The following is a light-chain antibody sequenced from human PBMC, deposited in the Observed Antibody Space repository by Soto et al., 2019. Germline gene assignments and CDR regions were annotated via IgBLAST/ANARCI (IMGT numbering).Light chain of an antibody. CDR1: TSNIGSNT. Sequence: QAVVTQPPSASGTPGQRVTISCSGSTSNIGSNTVNWYQQLPGAAPKLLIYGHNQRPSGVPDRFSGSKSGTSASLAITGLQAEDEADYYCQSYDSSLSGSYVFGTGTKVTVL. CDR2: GHN. J-gene: IGLJ1*01. CDR3: QSYDSSLSGSYV. V-gene: IGLV1-44*01.